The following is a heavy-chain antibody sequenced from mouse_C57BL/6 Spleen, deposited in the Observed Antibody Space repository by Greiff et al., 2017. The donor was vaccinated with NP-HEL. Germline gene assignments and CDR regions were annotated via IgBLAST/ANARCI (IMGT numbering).Heavy chain of an antibody. CDR1: GYAFTNYL. CDR3: ARDDGNYDEAWFAY. D-gene: IGHD2-3*01. J-gene: IGHJ3*01. V-gene: IGHV1-54*01. Sequence: VQLQQSGAELVRPGTSVKVSCKASGYAFTNYLIEWVKQRPGQGLEWIGVINPGSGGTNYNEKFKGKATLTADKSSSTAYMQLSSLTSEDSAVYFCARDDGNYDEAWFAYWGQGTLVTVSA. CDR2: INPGSGGT.